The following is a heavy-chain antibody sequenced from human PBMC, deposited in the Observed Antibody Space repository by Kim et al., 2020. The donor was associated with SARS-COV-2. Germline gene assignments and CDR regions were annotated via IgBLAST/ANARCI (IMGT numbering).Heavy chain of an antibody. V-gene: IGHV3-53*01. J-gene: IGHJ6*02. D-gene: IGHD3-3*01. Sequence: GGSLRLSCATSGLSVNSNYMTWVRQPPGKGLQWVSAIFSSGSTYYADSVRGRFTISRDNSRNTVYLQMNSLRVEDTAVYYCARENRVNNFWTGYSRGGMDVWGQGTTVTVSS. CDR3: ARENRVNNFWTGYSRGGMDV. CDR2: IFSSGST. CDR1: GLSVNSNY.